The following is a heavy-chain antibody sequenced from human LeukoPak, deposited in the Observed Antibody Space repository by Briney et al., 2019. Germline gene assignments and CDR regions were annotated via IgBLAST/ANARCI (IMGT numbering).Heavy chain of an antibody. V-gene: IGHV4-38-2*01. D-gene: IGHD4-17*01. J-gene: IGHJ3*02. CDR1: GYSISSSYY. Sequence: PSETLSLTCAVSGYSISSSYYWGWIRQPPGKGLEWIGSIYYSGSTYYNPSLKSRVTISVDTSKNQFSLKLSSVTAADTAVYYCARRGYGDYADAFDIWGQGTTVTVSS. CDR3: ARRGYGDYADAFDI. CDR2: IYYSGST.